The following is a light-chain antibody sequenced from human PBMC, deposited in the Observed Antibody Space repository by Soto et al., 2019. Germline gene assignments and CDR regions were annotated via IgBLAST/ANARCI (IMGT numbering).Light chain of an antibody. CDR2: TAS. Sequence: DIRMTQSPSSLSASVGDTVTITCRASQGISDYLSWFQHKPGEAPKLLIYTASSLQGGVPSRFSGAGSRTDFSLTISSLQPEDSATYYCQQTYTFPWTFGQGTKVDIK. V-gene: IGKV1-39*01. CDR1: QGISDY. J-gene: IGKJ1*01. CDR3: QQTYTFPWT.